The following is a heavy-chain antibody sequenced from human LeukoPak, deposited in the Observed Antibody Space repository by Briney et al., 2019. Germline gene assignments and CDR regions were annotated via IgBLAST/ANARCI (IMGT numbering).Heavy chain of an antibody. D-gene: IGHD6-13*01. CDR1: GGSISSYY. CDR3: ARAPLKYSSSWSYYFDY. V-gene: IGHV4-59*12. J-gene: IGHJ4*02. Sequence: SETLSLTCTVSGGSISSYYWSWIRQPPGKGLEWIGYIYYSGSTNYNPSLKSRVTISVDTSKNQFSLKLSSVTAADTAVYYCARAPLKYSSSWSYYFDYWGQGTLVTVSS. CDR2: IYYSGST.